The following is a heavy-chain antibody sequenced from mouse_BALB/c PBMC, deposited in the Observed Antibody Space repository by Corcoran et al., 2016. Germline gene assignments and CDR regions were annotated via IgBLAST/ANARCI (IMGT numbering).Heavy chain of an antibody. V-gene: IGHV1S136*01. CDR3: ADGYYVDY. J-gene: IGHJ2*01. D-gene: IGHD2-3*01. CDR1: GYTFTSYV. Sequence: EVQLQQSGPELVKPGASVKMSCKASGYTFTSYVMHWVKQKPGQGLEWIGYINPYNDGTKYNEKVKGKATLTSDKSSSTAYMDLCSRTSEASAVYSRADGYYVDYGGQGTTSTGSP. CDR2: INPYNDGT.